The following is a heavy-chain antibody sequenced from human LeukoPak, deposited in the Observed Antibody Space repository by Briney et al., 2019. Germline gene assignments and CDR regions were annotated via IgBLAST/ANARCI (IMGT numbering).Heavy chain of an antibody. Sequence: SGTLSLTCTVSGGSISSSSYYWGWIRQPPGKRPEWFGSIYYGGSTYYNPSLKSRVTISVDTSKNQFSLKLSSVTAADTAVYYCARQGRTTDAFDIRGQGTMVTVSS. CDR3: ARQGRTTDAFDI. D-gene: IGHD1-1*01. CDR1: GGSISSSSYY. CDR2: IYYGGST. J-gene: IGHJ3*02. V-gene: IGHV4-39*01.